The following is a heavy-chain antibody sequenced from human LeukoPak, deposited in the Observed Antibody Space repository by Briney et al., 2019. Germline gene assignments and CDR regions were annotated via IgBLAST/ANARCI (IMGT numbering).Heavy chain of an antibody. CDR1: GFTFSIYA. D-gene: IGHD2/OR15-2a*01. J-gene: IGHJ4*02. V-gene: IGHV3-23*01. CDR3: AKDFYGTPNGFDY. Sequence: GGSLRLSCAASGFTFSIYAMNWVRQAPGKGLEWVSAISGTADSTYYADSVKGLFTISRDNSKNTVSLQMNSLRAEDTAVYYCAKDFYGTPNGFDYWGQGTLVTVSS. CDR2: ISGTADST.